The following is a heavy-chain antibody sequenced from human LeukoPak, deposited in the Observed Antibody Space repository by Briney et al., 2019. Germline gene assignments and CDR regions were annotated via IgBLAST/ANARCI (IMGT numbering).Heavy chain of an antibody. V-gene: IGHV4-39*02. CDR2: IYYSGST. J-gene: IGHJ5*02. CDR1: DGSISSSSYY. Sequence: SETLSLTCTVSDGSISSSSYYWGWIRQPPGKGLEWIGSIYYSGSTYYNPSLKSRVTISVDTSKNQFSLKLSSVTAADTAVYYCARDQGTIFGVVVGNNWFDPWGQGTLVTVSS. CDR3: ARDQGTIFGVVVGNNWFDP. D-gene: IGHD3-3*01.